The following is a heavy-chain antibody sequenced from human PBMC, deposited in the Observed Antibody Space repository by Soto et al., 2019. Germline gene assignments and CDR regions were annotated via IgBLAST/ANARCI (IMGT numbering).Heavy chain of an antibody. J-gene: IGHJ4*02. CDR2: IWYDGSNK. D-gene: IGHD3-10*01. CDR3: ASHHLRSMVRVPFDY. V-gene: IGHV3-33*01. Sequence: GGSLRLSCAASGFTFSSYGMHWVRQAPGKGLEWVAVIWYDGSNKYYADSVKGRFTISRDNSKNTLYLQMNSLRAEDTAVYYCASHHLRSMVRVPFDYWGQGTLVTVSS. CDR1: GFTFSSYG.